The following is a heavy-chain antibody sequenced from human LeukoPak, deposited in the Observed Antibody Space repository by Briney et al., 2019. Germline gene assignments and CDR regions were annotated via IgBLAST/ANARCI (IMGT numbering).Heavy chain of an antibody. D-gene: IGHD6-19*01. CDR2: IKYDGSDK. V-gene: IGHV3-7*01. CDR1: GFTFSRYW. Sequence: GGSLRLSCAASGFTFSRYWMSWVRQAPGKRLEWVSNIKYDGSDKYYVDSVKGRFTLSRDNARNSLYLQMNSLRADDTAVYYCARLAEAGFDYWGQGTLVTVSS. CDR3: ARLAEAGFDY. J-gene: IGHJ4*02.